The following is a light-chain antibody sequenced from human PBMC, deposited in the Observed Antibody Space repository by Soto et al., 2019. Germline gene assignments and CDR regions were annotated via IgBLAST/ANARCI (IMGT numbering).Light chain of an antibody. J-gene: IGKJ1*01. Sequence: DIQMTQSPSTLSASIGDRVTITCRASGSIRTWLAWYQHKPGKAPKFLIYDASSLESGVPSRFSGSGSGTEFTLTISSLQPDDFATYYCQQYNSYWTFGQGTKVDI. CDR3: QQYNSYWT. CDR1: GSIRTW. CDR2: DAS. V-gene: IGKV1-5*01.